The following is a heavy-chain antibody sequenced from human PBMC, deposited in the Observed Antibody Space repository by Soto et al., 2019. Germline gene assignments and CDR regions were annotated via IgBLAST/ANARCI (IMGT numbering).Heavy chain of an antibody. J-gene: IGHJ4*02. Sequence: PGGSLRLSCPTYGFPFSDYYISWIRQAPGKGLEWLSHISPKSTYRNYADSVKGRFTISRDNTKSSLLLQMNSLGVEDTAVYYCVRGGGGGLFEHWGQGVLVTSPQ. CDR2: ISPKSTYR. D-gene: IGHD2-21*01. V-gene: IGHV3-11*06. CDR1: GFPFSDYY. CDR3: VRGGGGGLFEH.